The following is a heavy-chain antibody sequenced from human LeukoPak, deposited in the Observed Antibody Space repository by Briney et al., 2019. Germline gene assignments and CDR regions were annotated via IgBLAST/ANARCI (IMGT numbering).Heavy chain of an antibody. D-gene: IGHD3-10*01. Sequence: SETLSLTCTVSGGSISSYYWSWIRQPPGKGLEWIGYIYYSGSTNYNPSLKSRVTISVDTSKNQFSLKLSSVTAADTAVHYCAREGDTMVRGVIHYWGQGTLVTVSS. CDR1: GGSISSYY. V-gene: IGHV4-59*01. CDR2: IYYSGST. J-gene: IGHJ4*02. CDR3: AREGDTMVRGVIHY.